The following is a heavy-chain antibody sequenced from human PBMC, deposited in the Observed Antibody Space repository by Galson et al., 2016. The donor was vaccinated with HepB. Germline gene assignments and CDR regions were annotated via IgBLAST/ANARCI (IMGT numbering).Heavy chain of an antibody. Sequence: SLRLSCAASGFTFSSYGMHWVRQAPGKGLEWVAVMSYGGSNKYYADSVKGRFTISRDNSKNTLYLQMNSLRAEDTAVYYCAKDHAFLGLYFYGMDVWGQGTTVTVSS. J-gene: IGHJ6*02. CDR2: MSYGGSNK. V-gene: IGHV3-30*18. CDR3: AKDHAFLGLYFYGMDV. D-gene: IGHD3-9*01. CDR1: GFTFSSYG.